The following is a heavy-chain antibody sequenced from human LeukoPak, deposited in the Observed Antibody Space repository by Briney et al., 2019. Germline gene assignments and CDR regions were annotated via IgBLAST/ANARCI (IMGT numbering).Heavy chain of an antibody. J-gene: IGHJ4*02. CDR3: ARDSLPRIVYGDYEGLFDY. Sequence: GASVKVSCKASGYTFTGYYMHWVRQAPGQGLEWMGWINPNSGGTNYAQKFQGRVTMTRDTSISTAYMELSRLRSDDTAVYYCARDSLPRIVYGDYEGLFDYWGQGTLVTVSS. D-gene: IGHD4-17*01. CDR1: GYTFTGYY. CDR2: INPNSGGT. V-gene: IGHV1-2*02.